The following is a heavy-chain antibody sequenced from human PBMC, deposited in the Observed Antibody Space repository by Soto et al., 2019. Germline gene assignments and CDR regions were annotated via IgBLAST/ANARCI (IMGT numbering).Heavy chain of an antibody. J-gene: IGHJ4*02. Sequence: PGGSLRLSCAASGFIVSNNYMSWVRQAPGMGLEWVSIIYSDGTTYYTDSVEGRFTISRDNSKNTLYLQMDSLRAEDTTVYYCARAPTITTIFDCWGQGTLVTVSS. CDR2: IYSDGTT. CDR3: ARAPTITTIFDC. D-gene: IGHD4-4*01. CDR1: GFIVSNNY. V-gene: IGHV3-66*01.